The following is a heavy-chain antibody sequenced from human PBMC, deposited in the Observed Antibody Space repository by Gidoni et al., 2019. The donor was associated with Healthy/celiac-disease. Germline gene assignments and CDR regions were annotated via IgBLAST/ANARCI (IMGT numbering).Heavy chain of an antibody. CDR2: ISGSGGST. J-gene: IGHJ5*02. D-gene: IGHD6-6*01. Sequence: EVQLLESGGGLVQPGGSLRLSCAASGCPFTRYAMSWVRQASGKGLEWVSAISGSGGSTYYADSVKGRFTISRDKSKNTLYLQMNSLRAEDTAVYYCAGERRRYSSSPRWFDPWGQGTLVTVSS. CDR1: GCPFTRYA. CDR3: AGERRRYSSSPRWFDP. V-gene: IGHV3-23*01.